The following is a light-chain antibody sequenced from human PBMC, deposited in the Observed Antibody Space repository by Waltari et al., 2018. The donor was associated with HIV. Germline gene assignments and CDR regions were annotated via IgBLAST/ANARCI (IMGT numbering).Light chain of an antibody. CDR3: AAWDDSLDGYV. CDR2: SHI. CDR1: SSNIGSNT. Sequence: QSVLTQPPSASGTPGQRVTVSCSGGSSNIGSNTVYWYQQLPGAAPRLLISSHIQRASGVPGRFSGAESGTSASLAISGLRSEDEADYYCAAWDDSLDGYVFGTGTKVTVL. V-gene: IGLV1-44*01. J-gene: IGLJ1*01.